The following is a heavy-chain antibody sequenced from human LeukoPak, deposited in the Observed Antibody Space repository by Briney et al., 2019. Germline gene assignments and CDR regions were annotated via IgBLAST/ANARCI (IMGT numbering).Heavy chain of an antibody. J-gene: IGHJ4*02. CDR2: ITPNDGDT. Sequence: ASVKVSCKASGYTFTDYMHWVRQAPGQGFEWMGWITPNDGDTNYAQKFQGRVTMTRDTSISIAHMEVSRLRSDDTAAYYCARANFLYCSSTTCLFDYWGQGTLVTVSS. CDR1: GYTFTDY. V-gene: IGHV1-2*02. CDR3: ARANFLYCSSTTCLFDY. D-gene: IGHD2-2*01.